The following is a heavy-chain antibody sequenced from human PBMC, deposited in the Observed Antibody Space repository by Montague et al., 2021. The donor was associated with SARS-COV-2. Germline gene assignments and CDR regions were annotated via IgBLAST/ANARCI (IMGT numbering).Heavy chain of an antibody. Sequence: SLRLSLSASGFTFSTYAMHWVRQAPGKGLEWVALISYGGTKKNYADSVRGRFTISRDDSKRTVYLQMNSLRAEDTAVYYCARDNENIVVVPAGFDAFDIWGQGTMVTVSS. J-gene: IGHJ3*02. V-gene: IGHV3-30*04. CDR1: GFTFSTYA. CDR2: ISYGGTKK. D-gene: IGHD2-2*01. CDR3: ARDNENIVVVPAGFDAFDI.